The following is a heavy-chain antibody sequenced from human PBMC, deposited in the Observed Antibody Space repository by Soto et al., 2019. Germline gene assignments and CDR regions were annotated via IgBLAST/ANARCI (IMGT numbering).Heavy chain of an antibody. Sequence: GGSLRLSCAASGFTFSSYSMNWVRQAPGKGLEWVSYISSSSSTIYYADSVKGRFTISGDNAKNSLYLQMNSLRAEDTAVYYCARDEAVAGTPPFDCWGQGSLVTISS. CDR2: ISSSSSTI. CDR3: ARDEAVAGTPPFDC. CDR1: GFTFSSYS. D-gene: IGHD6-19*01. V-gene: IGHV3-48*04. J-gene: IGHJ4*02.